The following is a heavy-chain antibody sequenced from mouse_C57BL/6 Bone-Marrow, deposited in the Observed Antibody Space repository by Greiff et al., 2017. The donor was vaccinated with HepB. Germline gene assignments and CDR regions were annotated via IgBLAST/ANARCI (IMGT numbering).Heavy chain of an antibody. Sequence: VKLQESGAELVRPGASVTLSCKASGYTFTDYEMHWVKQTPVHGLEWIGAIDPETGGTAYNQKFKGKAILTADKSSSTAYMELRSLTSEDSAVYYWALRAGDYWGQGTTLTVSS. J-gene: IGHJ2*01. V-gene: IGHV1-15*01. CDR2: IDPETGGT. CDR1: GYTFTDYE. CDR3: ALRAGDY. D-gene: IGHD2-12*01.